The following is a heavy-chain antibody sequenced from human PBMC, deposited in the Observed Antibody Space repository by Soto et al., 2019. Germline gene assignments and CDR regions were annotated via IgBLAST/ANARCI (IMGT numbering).Heavy chain of an antibody. D-gene: IGHD3-10*01. CDR1: GVTFSSET. Sequence: QVQLVQSGADVKKPGSSVKVSCQASGVTFSSETLGWVRQAPGQGLEWVGGIIPLFGTASYAQKFQGRVTITADESTSTVYMKLSSLRSGDTAVYFCATELGENPASPFDAWGQGTLVTVSS. CDR2: IIPLFGTA. CDR3: ATELGENPASPFDA. J-gene: IGHJ4*02. V-gene: IGHV1-69*01.